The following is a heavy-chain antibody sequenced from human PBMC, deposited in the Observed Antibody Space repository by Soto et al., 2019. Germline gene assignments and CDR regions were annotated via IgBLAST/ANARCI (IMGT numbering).Heavy chain of an antibody. J-gene: IGHJ2*01. Sequence: SFAVRRVLKTKRKGLEWVSAISGSGGSTYYADSVKGRFTISRDNSKNTLYLQMNSLRAEDTAVYYCAKDFFCFQTKFGIRDTVPVSAFLLNRSSDL. CDR2: ISGSGGST. D-gene: IGHD3-16*02. CDR3: AKDFFCFQTKFGIRDTVPVSAFLLNRSSDL. CDR1: SFA. V-gene: IGHV3-23*01.